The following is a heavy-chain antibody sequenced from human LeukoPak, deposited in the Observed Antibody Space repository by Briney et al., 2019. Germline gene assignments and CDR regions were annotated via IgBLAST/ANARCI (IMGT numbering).Heavy chain of an antibody. CDR3: TRPGGYSYALDY. J-gene: IGHJ4*02. CDR2: IRSKANSYAT. CDR1: GFTFSGSA. D-gene: IGHD5-18*01. V-gene: IGHV3-73*01. Sequence: PGGSLRLSCAASGFTFSGSAMHWVRQASGKGLEWVGRIRSKANSYATAYAASVKGRFTIPRDDSKNTAYLQMNSLKTEDTAVYYCTRPGGYSYALDYWGQGTLVTVSS.